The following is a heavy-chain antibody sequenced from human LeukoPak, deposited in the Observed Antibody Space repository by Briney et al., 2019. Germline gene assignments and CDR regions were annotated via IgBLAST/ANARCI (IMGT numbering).Heavy chain of an antibody. V-gene: IGHV3-23*01. Sequence: PGGSLRLSCAASGFTFSSYAMSWVRQAPGKGLEWVSAISGSGGSTYYADSVKGRFTISRDNSKNTLYVQMNSMRAEDTAVYYCAKVPSQYQLLYYFDYWGQATLVTVSA. D-gene: IGHD2-2*01. CDR3: AKVPSQYQLLYYFDY. J-gene: IGHJ4*02. CDR1: GFTFSSYA. CDR2: ISGSGGST.